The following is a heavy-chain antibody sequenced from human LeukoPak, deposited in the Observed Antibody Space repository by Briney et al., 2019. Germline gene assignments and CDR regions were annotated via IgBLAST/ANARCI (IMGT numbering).Heavy chain of an antibody. D-gene: IGHD6-19*01. V-gene: IGHV4-38-2*01. CDR3: ASTGYSSGWYGY. J-gene: IGHJ4*02. CDR1: GYSISSGYY. Sequence: SETLSLTRAVSGYSISSGYYWGWIRQPPGKGLEGIGRIYHSGSTYYNQSLKSRVTISVDTSKNQFSLKLSSVTAADTAVYYCASTGYSSGWYGYWGQGTLVTVSS. CDR2: IYHSGST.